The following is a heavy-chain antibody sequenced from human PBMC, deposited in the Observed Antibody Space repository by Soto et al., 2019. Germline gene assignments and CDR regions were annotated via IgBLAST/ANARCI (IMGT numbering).Heavy chain of an antibody. CDR2: INPASQLR. CDR1: GVSSNSYG. CDR3: ARMKLARLDH. V-gene: IGHV1-69*09. Sequence: QVQLLQSGTEVKRPGSSVKVSCRASGVSSNSYGFAWVRQAPGRGLEWVGKINPASQLRNYQQSLQGRVTITADTSTRTAYMELSGLTSEDTAVYYCARMKLARLDHWGQGTLVTVSS. J-gene: IGHJ4*02.